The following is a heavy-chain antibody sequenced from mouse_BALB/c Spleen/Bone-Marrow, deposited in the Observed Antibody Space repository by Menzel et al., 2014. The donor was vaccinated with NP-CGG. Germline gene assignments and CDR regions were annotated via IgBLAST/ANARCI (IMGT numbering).Heavy chain of an antibody. CDR3: ARGYDYDSWFAY. CDR2: INSNGGST. Sequence: EVKVVDSGGGLVQPGGSLKLSCAASGFSFSGYGMSWVRQTPDKRLELVATINSNGGSTYYSDSVKGRFTISRDNAKNTLYLQMSSLKSEDTAMYYCARGYDYDSWFAYWGQGTLVTVSA. J-gene: IGHJ3*01. CDR1: GFSFSGYG. D-gene: IGHD2-4*01. V-gene: IGHV5-6-3*01.